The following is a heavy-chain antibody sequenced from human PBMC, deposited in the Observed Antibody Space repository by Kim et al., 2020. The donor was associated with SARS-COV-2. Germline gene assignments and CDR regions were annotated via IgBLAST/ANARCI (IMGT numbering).Heavy chain of an antibody. CDR2: IYYSGST. V-gene: IGHV4-31*03. Sequence: SETLSLTCTVSGGSISSGGYYWSWIRQHPGKGLEWIGYIYYSGSTYYNPSLKSRVTISVDTSKNQFSLKLSSVTAADTAVYYCARGDEWFRTLDYWGQGTLVTVSS. D-gene: IGHD3-3*01. J-gene: IGHJ4*02. CDR3: ARGDEWFRTLDY. CDR1: GGSISSGGYY.